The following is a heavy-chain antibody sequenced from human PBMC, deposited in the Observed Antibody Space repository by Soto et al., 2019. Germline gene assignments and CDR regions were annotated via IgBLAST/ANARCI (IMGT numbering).Heavy chain of an antibody. V-gene: IGHV1-8*01. Sequence: ASVKVSCKASGYTFTSYDINWVRQATGQGLEWMGWMNPNSGNTGYAQKFQGRVTMTRNTSISTAYMELSSLRSEDTAVYYCARASIKPNCTNGVCYSSWGQGTLVTVS. D-gene: IGHD2-8*01. CDR1: GYTFTSYD. J-gene: IGHJ5*02. CDR3: ARASIKPNCTNGVCYSS. CDR2: MNPNSGNT.